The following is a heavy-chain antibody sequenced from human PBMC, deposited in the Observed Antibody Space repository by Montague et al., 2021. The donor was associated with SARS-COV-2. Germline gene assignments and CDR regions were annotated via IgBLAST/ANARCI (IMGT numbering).Heavy chain of an antibody. CDR1: GFTFSNYW. Sequence: SLRLSCAASGFTFSNYWMNWARQAPGKGLEWVASIKPDGSGQNYVDSVKGRFTISRDNAKKSLYLQMNSLRVDDTAVYYCARSPRGSGTGWLDYWGQGTLVTVSS. CDR3: ARSPRGSGTGWLDY. CDR2: IKPDGSGQ. D-gene: IGHD3/OR15-3a*01. V-gene: IGHV3-7*01. J-gene: IGHJ4*02.